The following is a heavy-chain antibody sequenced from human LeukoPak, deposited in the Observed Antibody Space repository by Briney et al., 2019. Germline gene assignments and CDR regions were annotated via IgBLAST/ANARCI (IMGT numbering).Heavy chain of an antibody. CDR3: ATGPHSSSWYVLGY. V-gene: IGHV1-24*01. D-gene: IGHD6-13*01. CDR1: GYTLTELS. J-gene: IGHJ4*02. Sequence: ASVKVSCKVSGYTLTELSMHWVRQAPGKGLEWMGGFDPEDGETIYAQKFQGRVTMTEDTSTDTAYMELSSLRSEDTAVYYCATGPHSSSWYVLGYWGQGTLVTVSS. CDR2: FDPEDGET.